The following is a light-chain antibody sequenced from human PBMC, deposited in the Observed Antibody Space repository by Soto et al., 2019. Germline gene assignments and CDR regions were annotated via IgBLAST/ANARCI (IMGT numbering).Light chain of an antibody. CDR3: QQYGTSPPT. CDR2: GAS. J-gene: IGKJ1*01. V-gene: IGKV3-20*01. CDR1: QSVSSSY. Sequence: EIVLTQSPGTLSLSPGERATLFCRASQSVSSSYLAWYQQKPGQAPRLLIYGASSRATGIPDRFSGSGSGTDFTLTISRLEPEDFAVYNCQQYGTSPPTFGQGTKVDIK.